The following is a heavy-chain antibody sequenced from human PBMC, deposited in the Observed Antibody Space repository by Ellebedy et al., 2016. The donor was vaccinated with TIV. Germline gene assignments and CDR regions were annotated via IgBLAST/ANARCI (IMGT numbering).Heavy chain of an antibody. CDR2: INHSGST. J-gene: IGHJ4*02. D-gene: IGHD6-19*01. CDR1: GGSFSGYY. Sequence: SETLSLTCAVYGGSFSGYYWSWIRQPPGKGLEWIGEINHSGSTNYNPSLKSRVTISVDTSKNQFSLKLSSVTAADTAVYYCTQIAVAGPSQWGQGTLVTVSS. CDR3: TQIAVAGPSQ. V-gene: IGHV4-34*01.